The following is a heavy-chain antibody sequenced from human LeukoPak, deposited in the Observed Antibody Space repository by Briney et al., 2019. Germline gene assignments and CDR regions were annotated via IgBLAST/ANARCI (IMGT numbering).Heavy chain of an antibody. J-gene: IGHJ6*02. Sequence: ASVKVSCTASGYSFTGQYIYWVRQAPGQGLEWMGRITPHNGDTNDAQRFQGRVTMTSDTSISTAFMELSSLRSDDTAVYYCARGAGPVSTPDYYFNGLDVWGQGTTVTVSS. D-gene: IGHD1-14*01. CDR2: ITPHNGDT. CDR3: ARGAGPVSTPDYYFNGLDV. CDR1: GYSFTGQY. V-gene: IGHV1-2*06.